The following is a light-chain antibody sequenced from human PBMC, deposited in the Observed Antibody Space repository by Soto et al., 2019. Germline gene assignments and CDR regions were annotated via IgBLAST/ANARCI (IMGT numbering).Light chain of an antibody. V-gene: IGKV3-20*01. CDR3: QQFSIYPLA. J-gene: IGKJ4*01. CDR2: DAS. Sequence: VLTKYAGTLSLSPGERAPLSCRAIQPVRNNYLAWYQQKPGQAPRLLIYDASSRATGIPDRFSGGVSGTDLTLTISRLEPEDFAVYYCQQFSIYPLAFGGGTKVDIK. CDR1: QPVRNNY.